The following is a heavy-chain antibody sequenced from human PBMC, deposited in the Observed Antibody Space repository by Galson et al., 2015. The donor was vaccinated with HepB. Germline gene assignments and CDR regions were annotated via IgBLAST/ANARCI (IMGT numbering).Heavy chain of an antibody. J-gene: IGHJ3*02. CDR3: ARDYYGSGSYYSAFDI. CDR1: GGTFSSYT. D-gene: IGHD3-10*01. CDR2: IIPILGIA. V-gene: IGHV1-69*04. Sequence: SVKVSCKASGGTFSSYTISWVRQAPGQGLEWMGRIIPILGIANYAQKFQGRVTITADKSTSTAYMELSSLRSEDTAVYYCARDYYGSGSYYSAFDIWGQGTMVTVSS.